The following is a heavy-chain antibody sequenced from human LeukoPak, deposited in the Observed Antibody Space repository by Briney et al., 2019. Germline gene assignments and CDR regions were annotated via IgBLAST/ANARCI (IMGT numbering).Heavy chain of an antibody. J-gene: IGHJ4*02. CDR1: GFTFDDYG. V-gene: IGHV3-20*04. Sequence: TGGSLRLSCAASGFTFDDYGMSWVRQAPGKGLEWVSGINWNGGSTGYADSVKGRFTISRDNAKNSLYLQMNSLRAEDTALYYCARDRIGDSSFDYWGQGTLVTVSS. CDR3: ARDRIGDSSFDY. D-gene: IGHD3-22*01. CDR2: INWNGGST.